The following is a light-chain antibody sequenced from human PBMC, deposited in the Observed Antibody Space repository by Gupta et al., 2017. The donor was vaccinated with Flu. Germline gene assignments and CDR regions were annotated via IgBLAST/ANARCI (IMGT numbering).Light chain of an antibody. V-gene: IGKV3-20*01. CDR2: GAS. J-gene: IGKJ3*01. Sequence: TVSLSPGKRATLSCRASQSVTNNYLAWYQQKPGQAPRLLIYGASSRDTGIPDRFSGSGSGTDFTLTISRREPEDFAVYYCQQYGSSPPFTFGPGTXVDIK. CDR3: QQYGSSPPFT. CDR1: QSVTNNY.